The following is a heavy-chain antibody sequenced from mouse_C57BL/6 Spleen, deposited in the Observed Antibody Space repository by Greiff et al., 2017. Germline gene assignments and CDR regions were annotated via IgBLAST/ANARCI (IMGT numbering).Heavy chain of an antibody. CDR3: ARNKDSSGVASFDY. V-gene: IGHV2-9-1*01. Sequence: VKLVESGPGLVAPSQSLSITCTVSGFSLTSYAISWVRQPPGKGLEWLGVIWTGGGTNYNSALKSRLSISKDNSKSQVFLKMNSLQTDDTARYYCARNKDSSGVASFDYWGQGTTLTVSS. CDR1: GFSLTSYA. CDR2: IWTGGGT. J-gene: IGHJ2*01. D-gene: IGHD3-2*02.